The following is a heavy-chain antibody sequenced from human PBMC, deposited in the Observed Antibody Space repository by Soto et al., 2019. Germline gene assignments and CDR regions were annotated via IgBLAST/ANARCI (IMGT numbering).Heavy chain of an antibody. CDR2: ITPIYPTT. CDR1: GGTFYTYT. V-gene: IGHV1-69*15. J-gene: IGHJ4*02. CDR3: ARIPRYSFPTSDDLDS. Sequence: QVQLVQSGAEVRKPGSSVQVSCNASGGTFYTYTFSWVRQAPGQGLEWMGSITPIYPTTNYAEKFQGRLTVTADGSTNTAYMELNSLTSEDTAVYYCARIPRYSFPTSDDLDSWGQGTLVTVSS. D-gene: IGHD5-18*01.